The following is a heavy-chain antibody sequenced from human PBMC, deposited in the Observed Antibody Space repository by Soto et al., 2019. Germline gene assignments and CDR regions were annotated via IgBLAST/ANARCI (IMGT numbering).Heavy chain of an antibody. V-gene: IGHV3-30*18. CDR2: ISYDGSNK. J-gene: IGHJ4*02. Sequence: QVQLVESGGGVVQPGRSLRLSCAASGFTFSSYGMHWVRQAPVKGLEWVAVISYDGSNKYYADSVKGRFTISRDNSKNTLYLQMNSLRAEDTAVYYCEKGGDYGDYVAYWGQGTLVTVSS. CDR1: GFTFSSYG. D-gene: IGHD4-17*01. CDR3: EKGGDYGDYVAY.